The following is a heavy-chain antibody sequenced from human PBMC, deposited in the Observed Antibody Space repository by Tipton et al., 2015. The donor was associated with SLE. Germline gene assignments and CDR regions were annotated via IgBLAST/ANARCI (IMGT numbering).Heavy chain of an antibody. CDR3: ARADYETGPFDP. D-gene: IGHD3-22*01. CDR1: GFTFRSYW. J-gene: IGHJ5*02. V-gene: IGHV3-74*01. Sequence: SLRLSCAASGFTFRSYWMHWVRQAPGKGLVWVSRINSDGSSTAYADSVKGRFTLSRDNTRNALYLRMNSLRVEDTAIYYCARADYETGPFDPWGQGTLVTVSS. CDR2: INSDGSST.